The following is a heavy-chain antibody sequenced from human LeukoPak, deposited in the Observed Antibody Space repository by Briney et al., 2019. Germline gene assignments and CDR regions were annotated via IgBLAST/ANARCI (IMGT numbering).Heavy chain of an antibody. J-gene: IGHJ3*01. V-gene: IGHV3-53*01. CDR2: INPGGTT. Sequence: GGSLRLSCAASGLTVSSYSMSWVRQAPGKGLEWVSLINPGGTTYYTDSVRGRFTISRDNSEHALYLQMNSLRPEDTAVYYCARSITLARVDVWGQGTMVTVSS. CDR1: GLTVSSYS. CDR3: ARSITLARVDV. D-gene: IGHD3-10*01.